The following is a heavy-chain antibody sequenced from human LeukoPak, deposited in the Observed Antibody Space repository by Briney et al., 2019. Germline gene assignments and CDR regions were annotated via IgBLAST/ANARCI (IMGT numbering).Heavy chain of an antibody. CDR1: GFTLSSYA. Sequence: GGSLRLSCAASGFTLSSYAMSWVRRAAGQGLEWGSAISGSGGGTFYADSVKGRFTFSRDISKNTLYLQMNSLRAEDSAIYYCAKLSGSFVHLNYFDSWGQGTLVTVSS. CDR3: AKLSGSFVHLNYFDS. V-gene: IGHV3-23*01. CDR2: ISGSGGGT. D-gene: IGHD1-26*01. J-gene: IGHJ4*02.